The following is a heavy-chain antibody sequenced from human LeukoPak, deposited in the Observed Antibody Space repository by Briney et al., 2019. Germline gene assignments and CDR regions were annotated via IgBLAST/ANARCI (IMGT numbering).Heavy chain of an antibody. D-gene: IGHD6-19*01. Sequence: PGGSLRLSCAASGFTFSSYAMSWVRQAPGKGLEWVSAISGSGGSTYYANSVKGRFTISRDNSKNTLYLQMNSLRAEDTAVYFCAKDEGTYSSGWYYFDYWGQGTLVTVSS. V-gene: IGHV3-23*01. J-gene: IGHJ4*02. CDR2: ISGSGGST. CDR3: AKDEGTYSSGWYYFDY. CDR1: GFTFSSYA.